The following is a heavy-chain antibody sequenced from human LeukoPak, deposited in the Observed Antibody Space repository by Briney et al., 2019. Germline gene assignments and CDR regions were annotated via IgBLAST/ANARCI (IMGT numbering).Heavy chain of an antibody. Sequence: GESLKISCKASGYTFSTSWIGWVRQMPRKGLEWMGIIYPSDSDTRYSPSFQGQVTISADKSISTAYLQWSSLKASDTAMYYCARVGYSGYESDSWGQGTLVTVSS. J-gene: IGHJ4*02. V-gene: IGHV5-51*01. CDR3: ARVGYSGYESDS. CDR2: IYPSDSDT. CDR1: GYTFSTSW. D-gene: IGHD5-12*01.